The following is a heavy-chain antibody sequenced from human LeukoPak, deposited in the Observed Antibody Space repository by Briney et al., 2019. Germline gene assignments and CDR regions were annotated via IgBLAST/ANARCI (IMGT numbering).Heavy chain of an antibody. J-gene: IGHJ4*02. D-gene: IGHD4-17*01. CDR1: GFTFDDYA. Sequence: KSGRSLRLSCAASGFTFDDYAMHWVRQAPGKGLEWVSYISKSSSEYYADSVKGRFTISRDNAKNSLYLQMNSLRDEDTALYYCARDVDYAFTDWGQGTLVTVSS. CDR3: ARDVDYAFTD. V-gene: IGHV3-69-1*02. CDR2: ISKSSSE.